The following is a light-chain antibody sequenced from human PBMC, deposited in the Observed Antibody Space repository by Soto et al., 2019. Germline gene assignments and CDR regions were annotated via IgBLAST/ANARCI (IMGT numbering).Light chain of an antibody. J-gene: IGKJ1*01. CDR1: QSLLYYANKKDY. CDR2: WAS. CDR3: HQYYSTPWT. V-gene: IGKV4-1*01. Sequence: DIVMTQSPDSLAVSLGERATVKCKSSQSLLYYANKKDYFAWYQQKPGQPPKLLIYWASTRESGVPDRFSGSGSGTDFTLTISSLQAEDAAFYYCHQYYSTPWTFGQGTKVEIK.